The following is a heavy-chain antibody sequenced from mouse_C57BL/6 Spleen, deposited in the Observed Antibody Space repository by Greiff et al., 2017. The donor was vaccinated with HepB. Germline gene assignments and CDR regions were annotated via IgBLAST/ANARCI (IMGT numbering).Heavy chain of an antibody. CDR1: GFNIKDYY. Sequence: EVKLVESGAELVKPGASVKLSCTASGFNIKDYYMHWVKQRTEQGLEWIGRIDPEDGETKYAPKFQGKATITADTSSNTAYLQLSSLTSEDTAVYYCASWGELLLYYFDYWGQGTTLTVSS. V-gene: IGHV14-2*01. D-gene: IGHD1-1*02. CDR3: ASWGELLLYYFDY. CDR2: IDPEDGET. J-gene: IGHJ2*01.